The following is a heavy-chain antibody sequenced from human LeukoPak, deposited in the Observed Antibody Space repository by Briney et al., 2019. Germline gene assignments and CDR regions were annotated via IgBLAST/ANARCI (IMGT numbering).Heavy chain of an antibody. CDR2: IYHSGST. CDR3: VRTFRSSDGDFDY. Sequence: KSSETLSLTCTVSGYSISTGYYWGWIRQSPGEGLEWIGSIYHSGSTYYNPSLKSRVTISLDTSKNQFSLNVNSVTAADTAVYHCVRTFRSSDGDFDYWGQGTLVTVSS. CDR1: GYSISTGYY. D-gene: IGHD6-6*01. V-gene: IGHV4-38-2*02. J-gene: IGHJ4*02.